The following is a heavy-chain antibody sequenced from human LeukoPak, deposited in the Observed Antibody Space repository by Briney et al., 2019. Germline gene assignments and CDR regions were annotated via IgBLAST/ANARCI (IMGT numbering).Heavy chain of an antibody. Sequence: PSETLSLTCTVSGASIRHYYWGWIRQPPGKGLEWIGNLYHSGSPNYNPSLKSRVTISIDTAKNQFSLRLRSVTAADTAVYYCARGNGMATFPWDSWGQGTLVTVSS. J-gene: IGHJ4*02. CDR3: ARGNGMATFPWDS. CDR2: LYHSGSP. CDR1: GASIRHYY. D-gene: IGHD5-24*01. V-gene: IGHV4-59*01.